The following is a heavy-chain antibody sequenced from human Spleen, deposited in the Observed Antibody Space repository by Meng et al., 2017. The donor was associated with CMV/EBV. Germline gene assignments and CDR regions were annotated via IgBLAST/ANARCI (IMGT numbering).Heavy chain of an antibody. D-gene: IGHD3-10*01. CDR3: AREGRDLDY. V-gene: IGHV3-7*01. Sequence: GESLKISCAGSGFTFSNYWMSWVRQAPGKGLEWLANIKQGGSEMYYVDSVKGRFTISRDNTNRSLYLQMNSLGGDDTAVYYCAREGRDLDYWGQGTLVTVSS. J-gene: IGHJ4*02. CDR2: IKQGGSEM. CDR1: GFTFSNYW.